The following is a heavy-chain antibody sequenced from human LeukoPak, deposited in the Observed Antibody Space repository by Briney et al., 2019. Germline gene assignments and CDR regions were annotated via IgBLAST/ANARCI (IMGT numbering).Heavy chain of an antibody. CDR1: GYTFTNYY. D-gene: IGHD6-13*01. CDR3: ARAGYWAATGYATD. CDR2: INPSGGST. V-gene: IGHV1-46*03. J-gene: IGHJ4*02. Sequence: ASVKVSCKASGYTFTNYYMHGVRQAPGQGVERMGIINPSGGSTTYAQKFQGRVTMTSDTSTSTVYMTLSSLTSEDTAVYYCARAGYWAATGYATDWGQGSLVTVSS.